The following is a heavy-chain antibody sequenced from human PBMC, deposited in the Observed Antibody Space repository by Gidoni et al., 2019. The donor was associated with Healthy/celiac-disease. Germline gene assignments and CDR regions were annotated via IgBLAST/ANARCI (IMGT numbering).Heavy chain of an antibody. CDR1: GFTFSSYE. CDR3: ARDPARGYSSGRL. V-gene: IGHV3-48*03. J-gene: IGHJ4*02. CDR2: ISSSGSTI. Sequence: EVQLVESGGGLVQPGGSLRLSCAASGFTFSSYEMNWVRQAPGKGLEWVSYISSSGSTIYYADSVKGRFTITRDNAKNSLYLQMNSLRAEDTAVYYCARDPARGYSSGRLWGQGTLVTVSS. D-gene: IGHD6-19*01.